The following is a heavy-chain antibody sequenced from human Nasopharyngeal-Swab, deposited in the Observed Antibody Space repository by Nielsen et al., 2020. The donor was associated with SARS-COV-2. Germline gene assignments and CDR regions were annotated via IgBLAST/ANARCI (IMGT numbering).Heavy chain of an antibody. Sequence: SETLSLTCTVSGGSISSGFYYWSWIRQHPGKGLEWIGEINHSGSTNYNPSLKSRVTISVDTSKNQFSLKLSSVTAADTAVYYCASLGYSGYEFDYWGQGTLVTVSS. J-gene: IGHJ4*02. D-gene: IGHD5-12*01. CDR1: GGSISSGFYY. V-gene: IGHV4-39*07. CDR3: ASLGYSGYEFDY. CDR2: INHSGST.